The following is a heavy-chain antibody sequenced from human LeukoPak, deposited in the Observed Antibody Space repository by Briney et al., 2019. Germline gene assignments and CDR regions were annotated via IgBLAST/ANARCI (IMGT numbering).Heavy chain of an antibody. CDR1: GYTFTSYD. V-gene: IGHV1-8*03. CDR3: ARGRRMKGSGGTERYYYYYYMDV. D-gene: IGHD3-10*01. Sequence: ASVKVSCKASGYTFTSYDINWVRQATGQGLEWMGWMNPNSGNTGYAQKFQGRVTITRNTSISTAYMELSSLRSEDTAVYYCARGRRMKGSGGTERYYYYYYMDVWGKGTTVTVSS. J-gene: IGHJ6*03. CDR2: MNPNSGNT.